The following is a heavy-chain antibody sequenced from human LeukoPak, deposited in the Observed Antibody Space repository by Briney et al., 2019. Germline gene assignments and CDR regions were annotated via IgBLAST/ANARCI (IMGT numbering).Heavy chain of an antibody. CDR1: GFTFNTYG. J-gene: IGHJ4*02. CDR2: ISDDGGNK. D-gene: IGHD5-18*01. Sequence: PGGSLRLSCVASGFTFNTYGMHWVRQAPGKGLEWVAVISDDGGNKYFVDSVKGRFTISRDNSKNTLYLQMNSLRAEDSAVYYCAKDTAQGYTYGTIEQDYWGQGTRVTVSS. CDR3: AKDTAQGYTYGTIEQDY. V-gene: IGHV3-30*18.